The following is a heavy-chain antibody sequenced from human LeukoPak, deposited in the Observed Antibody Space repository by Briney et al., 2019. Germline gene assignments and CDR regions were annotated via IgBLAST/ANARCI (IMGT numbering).Heavy chain of an antibody. CDR3: ARRVGATQGYSWCFDY. CDR2: IYPGDSDT. Sequence: GESLKISCKGSGYSFTSYWIGWVRQMPGKGLEWMGIIYPGDSDTRYSPSFQGQVTISADKSISTAYLQWSSLKASDTAMYYCARRVGATQGYSWCFDYWGQGTLVTVSS. CDR1: GYSFTSYW. D-gene: IGHD1-26*01. V-gene: IGHV5-51*01. J-gene: IGHJ4*02.